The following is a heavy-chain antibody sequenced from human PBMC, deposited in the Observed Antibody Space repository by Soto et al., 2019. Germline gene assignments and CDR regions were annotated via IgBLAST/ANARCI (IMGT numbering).Heavy chain of an antibody. D-gene: IGHD3-9*01. CDR3: AKAYHILTGYYMGY. V-gene: IGHV3-30*18. Sequence: QVQLVESGGGVVQPGRSLRLSCAASGFTFSSYGMHWVRQAPGKGLEWVAVISYDGSNKYYADSVKGRFTISRDNSKNTLYLLMNSLRAEDTAVYYCAKAYHILTGYYMGYWGQGTRVTVSS. CDR1: GFTFSSYG. CDR2: ISYDGSNK. J-gene: IGHJ4*02.